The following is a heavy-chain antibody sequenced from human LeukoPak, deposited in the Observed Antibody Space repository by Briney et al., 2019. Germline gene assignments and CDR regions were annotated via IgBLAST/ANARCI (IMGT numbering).Heavy chain of an antibody. D-gene: IGHD5-18*01. Sequence: VASVKVSCKASGYTFTSYDINWVRQATGQGLEWMGWMNPNSGNTGYAQKLQGRVTMTTDTSTSTAYMELRSLRSDDTAVYYCARDPNAMVTSLFDYWGQGTLVTVSS. J-gene: IGHJ4*02. V-gene: IGHV1-8*02. CDR1: GYTFTSYD. CDR2: MNPNSGNT. CDR3: ARDPNAMVTSLFDY.